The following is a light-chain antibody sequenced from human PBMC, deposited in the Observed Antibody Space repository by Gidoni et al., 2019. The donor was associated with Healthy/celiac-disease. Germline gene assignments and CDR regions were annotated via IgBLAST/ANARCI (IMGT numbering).Light chain of an antibody. CDR2: QDS. V-gene: IGLV3-1*01. Sequence: SYELTQPPSVSVSPGQTASITCSGDKLGDKYACWYQQTPGQAPVLVIYQDSKRPSGIPGRFSGSNSGNTATLTISGTQAMDEADYYCQAWDSSTGGVFGGGTKLTVL. CDR1: KLGDKY. CDR3: QAWDSSTGGV. J-gene: IGLJ2*01.